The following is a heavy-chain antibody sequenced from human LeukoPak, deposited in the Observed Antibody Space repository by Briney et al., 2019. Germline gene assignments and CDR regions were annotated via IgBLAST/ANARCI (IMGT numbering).Heavy chain of an antibody. CDR2: IYHSGST. CDR1: GHSISSGYY. D-gene: IGHD6-19*01. V-gene: IGHV4-38-2*02. J-gene: IGHJ6*03. Sequence: SETLSLTCAVSGHSISSGYYWVWIRQPPGRGLEWIGSIYHSGSTYYNASLKSRVTISVDTSKNQFSLKLSSVTAADTAVYYCARDSSSGRGARNYYYYMDVWGKGTTVTISS. CDR3: ARDSSSGRGARNYYYYMDV.